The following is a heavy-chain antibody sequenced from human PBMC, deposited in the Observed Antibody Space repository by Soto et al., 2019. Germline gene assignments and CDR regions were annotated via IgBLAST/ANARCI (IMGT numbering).Heavy chain of an antibody. D-gene: IGHD6-19*01. CDR3: ARDNRWGGWMSTGQRAYGMDV. CDR1: GGTFSHYA. J-gene: IGHJ6*02. Sequence: QVHLVQSGAEVKKPGSSVKVSCKVSGGTFSHYAISWVRQAPGQGLEWMGGIIPMSDTSNYAQKFQDRITVTADESTSTASLDVMRLKSDDTAVHYWARDNRWGGWMSTGQRAYGMDVWGQGAIVSVS. V-gene: IGHV1-69*12. CDR2: IIPMSDTS.